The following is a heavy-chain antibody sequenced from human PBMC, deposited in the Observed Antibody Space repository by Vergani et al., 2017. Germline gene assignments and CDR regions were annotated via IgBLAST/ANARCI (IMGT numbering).Heavy chain of an antibody. V-gene: IGHV3-43*02. CDR2: ISGDGGST. CDR3: AKDKGGSIYYYYGMDV. CDR1: GFTFDDYA. D-gene: IGHD1-26*01. Sequence: EVHLVESGGGVVQPGGSLRLSCAASGFTFDDYAMHWVRQAPGKGLEWVSLISGDGGSTYYADSVKGRFTISRDNSKNSLYLQINSLRSEDTALYYCAKDKGGSIYYYYGMDVWGQGTTVTVSS. J-gene: IGHJ6*02.